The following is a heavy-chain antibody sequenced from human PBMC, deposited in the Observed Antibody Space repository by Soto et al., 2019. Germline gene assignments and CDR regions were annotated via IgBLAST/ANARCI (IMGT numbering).Heavy chain of an antibody. CDR3: ARSHDIVVPDGYFDY. D-gene: IGHD2-15*01. J-gene: IGHJ4*02. CDR1: GFTFSSYG. CDR2: IWYDGSNK. V-gene: IGHV3-33*01. Sequence: QVQLVESGGGVVQPGRSLRLSCAASGFTFSSYGMHWVRQAPGKGLEWVAVIWYDGSNKYYADSVKGRFTISRDNSKNTLYLQMNSLRAEDTAVYYCARSHDIVVPDGYFDYWGQGTLVTVSS.